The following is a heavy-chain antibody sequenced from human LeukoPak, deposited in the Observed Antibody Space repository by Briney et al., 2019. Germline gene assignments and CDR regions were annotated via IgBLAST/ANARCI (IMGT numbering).Heavy chain of an antibody. Sequence: PGGSLRLSCAASGFAFSTYGMHWVRQAPGKGLEWVAYIQYDGSNEQYAHSVKGRFRISRDSSKNILYLQMNSLRAEDTAVYYCAKDSRDGYNRGFFDYWGQGTLVTVSS. J-gene: IGHJ4*02. CDR2: IQYDGSNE. D-gene: IGHD5-24*01. V-gene: IGHV3-30*02. CDR3: AKDSRDGYNRGFFDY. CDR1: GFAFSTYG.